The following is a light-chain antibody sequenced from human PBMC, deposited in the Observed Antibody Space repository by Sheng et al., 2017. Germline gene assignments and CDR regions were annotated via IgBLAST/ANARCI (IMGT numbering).Light chain of an antibody. CDR3: QQYNNLLFT. J-gene: IGKJ4*01. Sequence: EIVMTQSPATLSVSPGERATLSCRASQSVSSNLAWYQQKPGQAPRLLIYGASTRATGIPVRFSGSGSGTEFTLTISSLQSEDFAVYYCQQYNNLLFTFGGGTKVEIK. CDR1: QSVSSN. CDR2: GAS. V-gene: IGKV3-15*01.